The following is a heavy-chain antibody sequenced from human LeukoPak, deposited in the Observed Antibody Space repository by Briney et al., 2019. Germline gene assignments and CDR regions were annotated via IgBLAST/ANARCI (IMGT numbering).Heavy chain of an antibody. J-gene: IGHJ3*02. CDR3: ASHNNWRLDI. CDR2: ISSSSSYI. Sequence: GGSLRLSCAASGFTFSSYSMNWVRQAPGKGLEWVSSISSSSSYIYYADSVKGRFTISRDNAKNSLYLQMNSLRAEDSAVYYCASHNNWRLDIWGQGTIITVSS. D-gene: IGHD1-1*01. CDR1: GFTFSSYS. V-gene: IGHV3-21*01.